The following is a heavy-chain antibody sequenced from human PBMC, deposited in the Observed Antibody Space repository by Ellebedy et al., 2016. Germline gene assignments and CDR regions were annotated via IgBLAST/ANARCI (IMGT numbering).Heavy chain of an antibody. V-gene: IGHV1-18*01. CDR1: GYTFTSYG. CDR3: ARDLVANGDYATTDAFDI. D-gene: IGHD4-17*01. Sequence: ASVKVSCKASGYTFTSYGISWVRQAPGQGLEWMGWISAYNGNTNYAQKLQGRVTMTTDTSTSTADMELRSLRSDDTAVYYCARDLVANGDYATTDAFDIWGQGTMVTVSS. J-gene: IGHJ3*02. CDR2: ISAYNGNT.